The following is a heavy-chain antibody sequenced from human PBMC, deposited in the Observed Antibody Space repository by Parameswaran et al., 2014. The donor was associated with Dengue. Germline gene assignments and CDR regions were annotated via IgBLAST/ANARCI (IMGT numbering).Heavy chain of an antibody. Sequence: WVRQAPGQGLEWMGWISAYNGNTNYAQKLQGRVTMTTDTSTSTAYMELRSLRSDDTAVYYCARGSSGTIDYWGQGTLVTVSS. V-gene: IGHV1-18*01. D-gene: IGHD3-22*01. CDR2: ISAYNGNT. CDR3: ARGSSGTIDY. J-gene: IGHJ4*02.